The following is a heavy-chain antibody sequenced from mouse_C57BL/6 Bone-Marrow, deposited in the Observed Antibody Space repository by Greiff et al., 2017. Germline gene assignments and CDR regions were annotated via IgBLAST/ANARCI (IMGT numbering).Heavy chain of an antibody. CDR2: IWWDDDK. CDR3: ARIARGDPYGKYYFDY. Sequence: QVTLKESGPGILQPSQTLSLTCSFSGFSLSTFGMGVGWIRQPSGKGLEWLAHIWWDDDKYYNPALKSRLTISKDTSKNQVFLKIANVDTADTATYYCARIARGDPYGKYYFDYWGQGTTLTVSS. CDR1: GFSLSTFGMG. V-gene: IGHV8-8*01. J-gene: IGHJ2*01. D-gene: IGHD1-1*01.